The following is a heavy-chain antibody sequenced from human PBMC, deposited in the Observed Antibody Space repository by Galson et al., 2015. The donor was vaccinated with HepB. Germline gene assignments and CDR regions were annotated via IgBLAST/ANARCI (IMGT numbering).Heavy chain of an antibody. D-gene: IGHD3-9*01. J-gene: IGHJ4*02. CDR3: ASTLEDERFFDWFLNPSDC. CDR1: GFTFSRYA. CDR2: ISYDGSKK. V-gene: IGHV3-30-3*01. Sequence: SLRLSCAASGFTFSRYAMHWVRQAPGKGLEWVAVISYDGSKKCYAESVKGRFTISRDNSKNTVWLQMNSLRTEDTAVFYCASTLEDERFFDWFLNPSDCWGQGTLVTVSS.